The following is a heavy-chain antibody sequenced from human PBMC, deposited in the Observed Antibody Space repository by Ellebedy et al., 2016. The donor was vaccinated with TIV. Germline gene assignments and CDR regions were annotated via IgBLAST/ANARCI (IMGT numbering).Heavy chain of an antibody. D-gene: IGHD3-9*01. CDR2: IYDYIGTT. CDR3: RQFYYDILTGDSRPDY. J-gene: IGHJ4*02. Sequence: SETLSLTCTVSSDSVSNFYWSWIRQPPGKGLEWIGYIYDYIGTTNYNPSLKSRVTISVDTSKNQVSLKLTSVTAADTSVYYCRQFYYDILTGDSRPDYWGQGTLVTVSS. V-gene: IGHV4-59*08. CDR1: SDSVSNFY.